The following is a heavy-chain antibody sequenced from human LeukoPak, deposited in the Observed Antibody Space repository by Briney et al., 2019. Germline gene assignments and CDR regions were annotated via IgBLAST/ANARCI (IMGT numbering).Heavy chain of an antibody. CDR2: ISWNSGSI. CDR1: GFTFDDYA. J-gene: IGHJ4*02. D-gene: IGHD3-9*01. Sequence: GGSLRLSCAASGFTFDDYAMHWVRQAPGKGLEWGYGISWNSGSIVYADSEKGRFTISRDNAKNSLYPRMNSLGAEDTAVYYCARGGILTGPDRDRFDYWGQGTLVTVSS. V-gene: IGHV3-9*01. CDR3: ARGGILTGPDRDRFDY.